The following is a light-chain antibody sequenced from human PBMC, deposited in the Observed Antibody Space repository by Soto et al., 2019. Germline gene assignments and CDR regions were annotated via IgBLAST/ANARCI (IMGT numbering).Light chain of an antibody. CDR3: QQSYTFPPT. V-gene: IGKV1-12*01. Sequence: DIPMTQSPSSVSASVGDSVTITCRASQSIAAWLAWYQHRPGKAPDLLIHGASRLQTGIPSRFSGSGFETDYTLTISGLQPEDFGTYYCQQSYTFPPTFGQGTKVEV. CDR1: QSIAAW. J-gene: IGKJ1*01. CDR2: GAS.